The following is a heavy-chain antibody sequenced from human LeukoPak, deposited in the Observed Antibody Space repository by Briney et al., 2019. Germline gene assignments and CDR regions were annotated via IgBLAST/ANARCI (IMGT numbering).Heavy chain of an antibody. V-gene: IGHV1-69*04. CDR3: ARSVRGVIADAFNV. J-gene: IGHJ3*01. CDR2: IIPILGIA. Sequence: GASVKVSCKASGGTFSSYAIGWVRQAPGQGLEWMGRIIPILGIANYAQKFQGRVTITADKSTSTAYMELSSLKVEDTAVYYCARSVRGVIADAFNVWGQGTMVAVSS. D-gene: IGHD3-10*01. CDR1: GGTFSSYA.